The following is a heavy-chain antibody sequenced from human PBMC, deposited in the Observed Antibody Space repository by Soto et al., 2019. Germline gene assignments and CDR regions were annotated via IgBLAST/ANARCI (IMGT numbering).Heavy chain of an antibody. J-gene: IGHJ4*02. Sequence: GVLRLSCAASGFTFSSYAMSWVRQAPGKGLEWVSAISGSGGSTYYADSVKGRFTISRDNSKNTLYLQMNSLRAEDTAVYYCAKSSLTQHRYYDSSGYPKGYYFDYWGQGTLVTVSS. CDR1: GFTFSSYA. CDR3: AKSSLTQHRYYDSSGYPKGYYFDY. CDR2: ISGSGGST. V-gene: IGHV3-23*01. D-gene: IGHD3-22*01.